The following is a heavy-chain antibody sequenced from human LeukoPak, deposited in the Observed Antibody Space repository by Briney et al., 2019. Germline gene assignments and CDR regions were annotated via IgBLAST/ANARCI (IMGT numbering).Heavy chain of an antibody. J-gene: IGHJ4*02. V-gene: IGHV3-48*04. Sequence: GGSLRLSCATSGFTFNIYNMNWVRQAPGKGLEWVSYISRSSNTIYYADFVKGRFTISRDNAKNSLYLQMNSLRAEDTAVYYCAVDRRQGPTVATFSPFDYWGQGTLVTVSS. CDR3: AVDRRQGPTVATFSPFDY. CDR1: GFTFNIYN. D-gene: IGHD4-17*01. CDR2: ISRSSNTI.